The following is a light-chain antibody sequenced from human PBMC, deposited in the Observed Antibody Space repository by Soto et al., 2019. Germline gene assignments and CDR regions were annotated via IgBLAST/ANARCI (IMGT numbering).Light chain of an antibody. CDR2: GAS. CDR3: QQYGSSPPLT. V-gene: IGKV3-20*01. J-gene: IGKJ4*01. CDR1: QSVSSNY. Sequence: EIVLTQSPGTLSLSPGERATLSCRASQSVSSNYLAWYQQKPGQAPRLLIYGASSRATGIPDRFSGSGSGTDFTLSISRLVPEDFVLYYCQQYGSSPPLTFGGGTKVEIK.